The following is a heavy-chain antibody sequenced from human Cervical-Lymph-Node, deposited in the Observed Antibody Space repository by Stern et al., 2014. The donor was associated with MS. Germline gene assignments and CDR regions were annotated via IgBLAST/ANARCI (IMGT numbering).Heavy chain of an antibody. CDR1: GYTFTSYG. J-gene: IGHJ4*02. CDR3: ARDSGYSSSWYPWYFDY. D-gene: IGHD6-13*01. V-gene: IGHV1-18*01. CDR2: ISAYKGNT. Sequence: QVQLVQSGAEVKKPGASVKVSCKASGYTFTSYGISWVRQAPRQGLEWMGWISAYKGNTNNAQRIQGRVPMPTDTSPSTAYRELRSVRSDDTAVYYCARDSGYSSSWYPWYFDYWGQGTLVTVSS.